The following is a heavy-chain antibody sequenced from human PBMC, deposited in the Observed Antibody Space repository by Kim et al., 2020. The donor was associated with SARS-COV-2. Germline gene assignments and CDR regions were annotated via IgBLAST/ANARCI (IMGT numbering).Heavy chain of an antibody. Sequence: GGSLRLSCAASGFTFSSYGMHWVRQAPGKGLEWVAVISYDGSNKYYADSVKGRFTISRDNSKNTLYLQMNSLRAEDTAVYYCAKDTAMVTNYGMDVWGQG. J-gene: IGHJ6*02. V-gene: IGHV3-30*18. CDR1: GFTFSSYG. D-gene: IGHD5-18*01. CDR2: ISYDGSNK. CDR3: AKDTAMVTNYGMDV.